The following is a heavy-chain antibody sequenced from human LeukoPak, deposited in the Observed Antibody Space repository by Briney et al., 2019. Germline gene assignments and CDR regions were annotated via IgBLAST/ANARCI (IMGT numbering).Heavy chain of an antibody. J-gene: IGHJ4*02. Sequence: SETLSLTCTVSGGSISSSSYYWGWIRQPPGKGLEWIGSIYYSGSTYYNPSLKSRVTISVDTSKNQFSLKLSSVTAADTAVYYCARFYDSSGYYRHFDYWGQGTLVTVSS. CDR3: ARFYDSSGYYRHFDY. CDR1: GGSISSSSYY. V-gene: IGHV4-39*07. D-gene: IGHD3-22*01. CDR2: IYYSGST.